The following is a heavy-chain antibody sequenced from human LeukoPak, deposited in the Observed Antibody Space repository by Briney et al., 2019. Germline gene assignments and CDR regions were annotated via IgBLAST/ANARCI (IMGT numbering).Heavy chain of an antibody. CDR1: GDSFSSHY. D-gene: IGHD4-17*01. J-gene: IGHJ3*02. V-gene: IGHV4-59*11. CDR3: ARDLVTVTKGFDI. Sequence: SETLSLTCVVSGDSFSSHYWTWIRQSPGKRLEWIGYISYIGSTNYNPSLKSRVTISIDTSKNQFSLKLRSVTAADTAVYYCARDLVTVTKGFDIWGLGTMVSVSS. CDR2: ISYIGST.